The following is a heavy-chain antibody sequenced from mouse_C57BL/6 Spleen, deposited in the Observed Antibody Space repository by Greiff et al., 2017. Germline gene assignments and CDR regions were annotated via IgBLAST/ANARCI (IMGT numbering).Heavy chain of an antibody. CDR2: ISSGGDYI. CDR1: GFTFSSYA. V-gene: IGHV5-9-1*02. D-gene: IGHD3-2*02. Sequence: EVMLVEPGDGLVKPGGSLKLSCAASGFTFSSYAMPWVRQTPEQRLEWVAYISSGGDYIHYADTVKGRFTISRDNARNTLYLQMSSLKSEDTAMYYCTRDHSSGSHGCWGQGTTLTVSS. CDR3: TRDHSSGSHGC. J-gene: IGHJ2*01.